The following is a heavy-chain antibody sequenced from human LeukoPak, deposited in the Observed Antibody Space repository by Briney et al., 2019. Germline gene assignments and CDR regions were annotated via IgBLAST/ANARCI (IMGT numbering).Heavy chain of an antibody. Sequence: GSLRLSFAASGFTFSNYSMSWVRQAPGQGLEWGSGITGSGGGTYYADSVKGRFTISRDSSSSTLFLQMKSLRAEDTATYYCAKEVAAGRKGIDYWGQGILVTVSS. CDR2: ITGSGGGT. CDR1: GFTFSNYS. J-gene: IGHJ4*02. D-gene: IGHD6-6*01. CDR3: AKEVAAGRKGIDY. V-gene: IGHV3-23*01.